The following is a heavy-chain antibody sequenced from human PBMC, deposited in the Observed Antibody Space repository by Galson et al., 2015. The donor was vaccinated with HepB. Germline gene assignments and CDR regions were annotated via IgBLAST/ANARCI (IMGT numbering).Heavy chain of an antibody. J-gene: IGHJ3*02. Sequence: SLRLSCAASGFTFSSYSMNWVRQAPGKGLEWVSYISSSSSTIYYADSVKGRFTISRDNAKNSLYLQMNSLRAEDTAVYYCARVQGTMIVVADAFDIWGQGTVVTVSS. CDR2: ISSSSSTI. V-gene: IGHV3-48*01. CDR3: ARVQGTMIVVADAFDI. CDR1: GFTFSSYS. D-gene: IGHD3-22*01.